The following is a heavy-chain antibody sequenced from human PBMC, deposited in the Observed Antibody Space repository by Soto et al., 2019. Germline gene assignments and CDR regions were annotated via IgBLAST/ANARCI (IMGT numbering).Heavy chain of an antibody. J-gene: IGHJ6*02. D-gene: IGHD2-2*01. CDR2: IWYDGSNK. CDR3: AREEQYQLQRHYYYYGMDV. V-gene: IGHV3-33*01. Sequence: GGSLRLSCVASGFTFSSYGMHWVRQAPGKGLEWVAVIWYDGSNKYYADSVKGRFTISRDNSKNTLYLQMNSLRAEDTAVYYCAREEQYQLQRHYYYYGMDVWGQGTTVTVSS. CDR1: GFTFSSYG.